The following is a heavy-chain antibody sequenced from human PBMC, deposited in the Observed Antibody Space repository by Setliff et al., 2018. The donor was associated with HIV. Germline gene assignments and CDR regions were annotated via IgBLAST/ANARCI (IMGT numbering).Heavy chain of an antibody. V-gene: IGHV4-31*03. CDR1: GGSISSGDYS. CDR2: IYYSGST. D-gene: IGHD1-26*01. Sequence: PSETLSLTCTVSGGSISSGDYSWSWIHQHPGKGLEWIGYIYYSGSTYYNPSLKSRVTISVDTSKNQFFLKLSSVTAADTAVYYCARRRPPPSGLYSAYYMDVWGTGTTVTVSS. J-gene: IGHJ6*03. CDR3: ARRRPPPSGLYSAYYMDV.